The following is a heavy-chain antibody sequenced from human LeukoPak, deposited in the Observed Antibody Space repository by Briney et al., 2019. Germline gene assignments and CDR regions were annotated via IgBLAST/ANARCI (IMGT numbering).Heavy chain of an antibody. Sequence: GGSLRLSCAASGFTFSSYGMHWVRQAPGKGLEWVAVISYDGSNKYYADSVKGRFTISRDNSKNTLYLQMNSLRAEDTAVYYCAKDRWDYYDSSGYYFDYWGQGTLVTVSS. D-gene: IGHD3-22*01. CDR2: ISYDGSNK. CDR3: AKDRWDYYDSSGYYFDY. J-gene: IGHJ4*02. CDR1: GFTFSSYG. V-gene: IGHV3-30*18.